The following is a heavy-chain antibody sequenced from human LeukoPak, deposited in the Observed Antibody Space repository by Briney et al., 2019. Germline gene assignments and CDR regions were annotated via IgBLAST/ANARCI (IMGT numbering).Heavy chain of an antibody. CDR3: AKGSSSSWYSVEY. D-gene: IGHD6-13*01. CDR1: EFSVGSNY. V-gene: IGHV3-66*01. Sequence: PGGSLRLSCAASEFSVGSNYMTWVRQAPGKGLEWVSLIYSGGSTYYADSVKGRFTISRDDSKNTLYLQMNSLRAEDTAVYYCAKGSSSSWYSVEYWGQGTLVTVSS. CDR2: IYSGGST. J-gene: IGHJ4*02.